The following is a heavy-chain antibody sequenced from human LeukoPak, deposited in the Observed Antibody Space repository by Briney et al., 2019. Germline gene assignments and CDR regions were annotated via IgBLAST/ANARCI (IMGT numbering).Heavy chain of an antibody. CDR1: GFTFSNHW. CDR2: IKQDGSEK. Sequence: GGSLRLSCAASGFTFSNHWMSWVRQAPGKGLEWVANIKQDGSEKYYVDSVKGQFTISRDNAKNSLYLQMNSLRAEDTAVYYCASSSREYWGQGTLVTVSS. D-gene: IGHD6-13*01. CDR3: ASSSREY. V-gene: IGHV3-7*01. J-gene: IGHJ4*02.